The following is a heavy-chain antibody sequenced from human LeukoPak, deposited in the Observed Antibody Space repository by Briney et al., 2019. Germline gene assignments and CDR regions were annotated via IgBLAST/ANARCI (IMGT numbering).Heavy chain of an antibody. J-gene: IGHJ4*02. V-gene: IGHV4-31*03. Sequence: SETLSLTCTVSGGSISSGGYYWSWIRQHPGKGLEWIGYIYYSGSTYYNPSPKSRVTISVDTSKNQFSLKLSSVTAADTAVYYCARADDGQPPDYWGQGTLVTVSS. CDR3: ARADDGQPPDY. CDR2: IYYSGST. CDR1: GGSISSGGYY. D-gene: IGHD5-24*01.